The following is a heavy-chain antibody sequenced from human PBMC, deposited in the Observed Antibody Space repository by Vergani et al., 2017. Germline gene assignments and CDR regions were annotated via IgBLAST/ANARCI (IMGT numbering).Heavy chain of an antibody. Sequence: QVQLVESGGGVVQPGRSLRLSCAASGFTFSSYAMHWVRQAPGKGLEWVAVISYDGSNKYYADSVKGRFTISRDNSKNTLYLKMNSLRAEDTAVYYCASVGAGVAVAGRGGYYFDYWGQGTLVTVSS. CDR3: ASVGAGVAVAGRGGYYFDY. V-gene: IGHV3-30-3*01. CDR2: ISYDGSNK. J-gene: IGHJ4*02. D-gene: IGHD6-19*01. CDR1: GFTFSSYA.